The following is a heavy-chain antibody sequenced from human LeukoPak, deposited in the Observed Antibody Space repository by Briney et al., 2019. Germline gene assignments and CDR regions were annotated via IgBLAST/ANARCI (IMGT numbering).Heavy chain of an antibody. V-gene: IGHV3-21*01. CDR2: ISSSSSYI. D-gene: IGHD2-15*01. CDR3: ARDICSGGSCYFDY. J-gene: IGHJ4*02. Sequence: GGSLRLSCAASGFTFSSYSMNWVRQAPGKGLEWVSSISSSSSYIYYADSVKGRFTISRGNAKNPLYLQMNSLRAEDTAVYYCARDICSGGSCYFDYWGQGTLVTVSS. CDR1: GFTFSSYS.